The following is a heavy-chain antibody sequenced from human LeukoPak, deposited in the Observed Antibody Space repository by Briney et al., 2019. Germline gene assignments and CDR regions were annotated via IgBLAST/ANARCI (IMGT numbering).Heavy chain of an antibody. Sequence: GESLKISCKGSGYSFTSYWIGWVRQMPGKGLEWMGIIYPGDSDTRYSPSFQGQVTISADKSISTAYLQWSSLKASDTAMYYCARHASRYDILTGCIDYWGQGTLVTVSS. CDR2: IYPGDSDT. CDR3: ARHASRYDILTGCIDY. CDR1: GYSFTSYW. J-gene: IGHJ4*02. D-gene: IGHD3-9*01. V-gene: IGHV5-51*01.